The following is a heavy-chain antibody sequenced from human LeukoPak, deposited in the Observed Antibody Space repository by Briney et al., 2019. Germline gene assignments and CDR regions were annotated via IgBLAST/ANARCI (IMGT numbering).Heavy chain of an antibody. CDR1: GFDFAKYA. Sequence: PGGSLRLSCVASGFDFAKYAMTWVRQAPGKGLEWVSAISGSGGSTYYADSVKGRFTISRDNSKNTLYLQMNSLRAEDTAVYYCAKTSGYSQYYFDYWGQGTLVTVSS. CDR2: ISGSGGST. J-gene: IGHJ4*02. D-gene: IGHD4-23*01. CDR3: AKTSGYSQYYFDY. V-gene: IGHV3-23*01.